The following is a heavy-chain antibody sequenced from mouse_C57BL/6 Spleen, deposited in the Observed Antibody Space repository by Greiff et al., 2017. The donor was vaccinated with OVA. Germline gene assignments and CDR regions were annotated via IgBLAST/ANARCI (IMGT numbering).Heavy chain of an antibody. D-gene: IGHD1-1*01. CDR3: ARKALGTTVVLDY. V-gene: IGHV1-72*01. CDR2: IDPNSGGT. CDR1: GYTFTSYC. J-gene: IGHJ2*01. Sequence: QVQLQQPGAELVKPGASVKLSCKASGYTFTSYCMHWVKQRPGRGLEWIGRIDPNSGGTKYNEKFKSKATLTVDKPSSTAYMQLSSMTSEDSAVYYCARKALGTTVVLDYWGQGTTLTVSS.